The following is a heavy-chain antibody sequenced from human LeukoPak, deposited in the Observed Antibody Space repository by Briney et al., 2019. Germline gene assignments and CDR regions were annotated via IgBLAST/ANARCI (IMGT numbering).Heavy chain of an antibody. CDR2: IIPIFGTA. Sequence: GSSVKVSCKASGGTFSSYAISWVRQAPGQGLEWMGGIIPIFGTANYAQKFQGRVTITADESTSTAYMELSSLRSEDTAVYYCARELPNNVHCFDPWGQGTLVTVSS. CDR1: GGTFSSYA. CDR3: ARELPNNVHCFDP. V-gene: IGHV1-69*01. J-gene: IGHJ5*02. D-gene: IGHD1-14*01.